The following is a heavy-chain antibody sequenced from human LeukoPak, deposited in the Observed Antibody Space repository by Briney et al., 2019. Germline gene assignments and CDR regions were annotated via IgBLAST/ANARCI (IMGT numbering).Heavy chain of an antibody. D-gene: IGHD5-18*01. J-gene: IGHJ4*02. CDR3: ARSTTWIQLWPTTDSYYFDY. CDR2: IYYSGST. Sequence: SETLSLTCTVSGGSISSSSYYWGWIRQPPGKGLEWIGTIYYSGSTYYNPSLKSRVTISVDTSKNQFSLKLSSVTAADTAVYYCARSTTWIQLWPTTDSYYFDYWGQGTLVTVSS. CDR1: GGSISSSSYY. V-gene: IGHV4-39*07.